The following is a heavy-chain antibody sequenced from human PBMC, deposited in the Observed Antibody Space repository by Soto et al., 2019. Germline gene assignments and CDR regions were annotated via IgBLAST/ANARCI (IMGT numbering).Heavy chain of an antibody. Sequence: SETLSLTCTLSGGSISSSSYYWGWIRQPPGKGLEWIGSIYYSGSTYYNPSLKSRVTISVDTSKNQFSLKLSSVTAADTAVYYCARRSSGRAAAMDVWGQGTTVTVSS. V-gene: IGHV4-39*01. CDR3: ARRSSGRAAAMDV. D-gene: IGHD6-13*01. CDR2: IYYSGST. CDR1: GGSISSSSYY. J-gene: IGHJ6*02.